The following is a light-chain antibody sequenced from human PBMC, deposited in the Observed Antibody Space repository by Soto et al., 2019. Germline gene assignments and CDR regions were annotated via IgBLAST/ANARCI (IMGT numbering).Light chain of an antibody. Sequence: EIVMTHSPATLSVSPRERATLSCRASQSVSSNLAWYQQKPGQAPRLLIYGAFNRATGIPARFSGSGSGTDFTLTINSLEPEDFAVYYCQQRNIGPPVTFGQGTRLEIK. J-gene: IGKJ5*01. CDR1: QSVSSN. CDR2: GAF. V-gene: IGKV3-11*01. CDR3: QQRNIGPPVT.